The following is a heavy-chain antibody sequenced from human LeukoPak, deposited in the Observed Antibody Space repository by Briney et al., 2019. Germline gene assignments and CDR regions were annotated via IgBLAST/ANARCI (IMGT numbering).Heavy chain of an antibody. J-gene: IGHJ4*02. CDR3: TRDFDFSSAI. D-gene: IGHD3-3*01. Sequence: GGSLRLSCAASGFTFSSYGMHWVRQAPGKGLVWVSRISPDGSTTGHADSVKGRFTTSRDNAKNTLFLQMNSLRAEDTAVYYCTRDFDFSSAIWGQGTLVTVSS. CDR1: GFTFSSYG. CDR2: ISPDGSTT. V-gene: IGHV3-74*01.